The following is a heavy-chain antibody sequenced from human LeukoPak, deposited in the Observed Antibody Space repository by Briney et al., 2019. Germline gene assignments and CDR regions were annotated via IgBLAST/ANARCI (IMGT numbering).Heavy chain of an antibody. D-gene: IGHD1-20*01. V-gene: IGHV4-59*08. CDR2: IYYTGST. J-gene: IGHJ4*02. Sequence: SETLSLTCTVSGGSISTYYWSWIRQPPGKGLEWIGYIYYTGSTYYNPSLKSRVTMAVDTSKNQFSLKSISVTAADTAVYYCARVITATTREDSWGQGTLVTVSS. CDR1: GGSISTYY. CDR3: ARVITATTREDS.